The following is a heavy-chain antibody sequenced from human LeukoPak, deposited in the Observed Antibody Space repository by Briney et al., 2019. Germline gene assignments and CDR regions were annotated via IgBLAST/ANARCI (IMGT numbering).Heavy chain of an antibody. V-gene: IGHV4-4*09. D-gene: IGHD6-19*01. CDR1: GAPISRFY. CDR2: IYNGVPT. J-gene: IGHJ4*02. CDR3: VQTTGWPGFDY. Sequence: SETLSLICTASGAPISRFYWNWVRQPPGKGLEWIGNIYNGVPTFFNPSLKSRVTLSVDTSKTQFSLQLASVTAADTAVYYCVQTTGWPGFDYGGQGILVTVSS.